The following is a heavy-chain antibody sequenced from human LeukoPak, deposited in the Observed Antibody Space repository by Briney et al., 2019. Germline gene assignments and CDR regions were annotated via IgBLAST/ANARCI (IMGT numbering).Heavy chain of an antibody. D-gene: IGHD1-26*01. V-gene: IGHV3-23*01. CDR1: GFTFSSYA. J-gene: IGHJ4*02. CDR3: AKGGGSYVEYNYFDY. CDR2: ISGSGGST. Sequence: GGSLRLSCAASGFTFSSYAMSWVRQAPGKGLEWVAAISGSGGSTYYADSVKGRFTISRDNSKNTLYLQMNSLRAEDTAVYYCAKGGGSYVEYNYFDYWGQGTLVTASS.